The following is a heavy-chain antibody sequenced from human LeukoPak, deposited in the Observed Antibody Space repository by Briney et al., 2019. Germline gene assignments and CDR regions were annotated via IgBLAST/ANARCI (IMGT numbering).Heavy chain of an antibody. Sequence: GGSLRRSCAASGFTVRSNYKSGVRPAAGKGVEWVSVISSGGSTYYADSVKGRFTISRDNSKNALYLQMNSLRAEDTAVYYCVLFFRRRSAYDMDVWGQGTTVTVSS. D-gene: IGHD3-10*01. CDR1: GFTVRSNY. CDR2: ISSGGST. J-gene: IGHJ6*02. V-gene: IGHV3-53*01. CDR3: VLFFRRRSAYDMDV.